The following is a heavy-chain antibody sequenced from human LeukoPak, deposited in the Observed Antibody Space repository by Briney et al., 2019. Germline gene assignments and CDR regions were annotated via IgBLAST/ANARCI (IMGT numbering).Heavy chain of an antibody. J-gene: IGHJ6*03. Sequence: SETLSLPCTVSGGSISGFYWSWFRQPAGKGLEWIGRIYTSGSPNYNPSLKSRVTISLDKSTNQFSLNPSSVTAADTAMYYCARDGGSYFRYYMDVWGKGTTVTVSS. CDR1: GGSISGFY. D-gene: IGHD1-26*01. CDR2: IYTSGSP. V-gene: IGHV4-4*07. CDR3: ARDGGSYFRYYMDV.